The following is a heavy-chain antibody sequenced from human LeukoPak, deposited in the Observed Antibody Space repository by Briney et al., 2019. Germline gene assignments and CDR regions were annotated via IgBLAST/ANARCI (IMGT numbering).Heavy chain of an antibody. CDR2: ISSGGGNT. D-gene: IGHD3-9*01. J-gene: IGHJ4*02. CDR1: GFTFSNYA. CDR3: AKGDDFLTS. V-gene: IGHV3-23*01. Sequence: GGSLRLSCAASGFTFSNYAMSWVRQAPGKGLEWVSAISSGGGNTYYTDSVKGRFTISRDNSKNTLYLQMNNLRAEDTAVYYCAKGDDFLTSWGRGTLVTVSS.